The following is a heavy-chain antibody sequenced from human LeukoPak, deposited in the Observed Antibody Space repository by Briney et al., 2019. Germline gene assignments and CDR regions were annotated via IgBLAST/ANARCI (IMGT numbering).Heavy chain of an antibody. CDR2: IYPGDSDT. J-gene: IGHJ3*02. CDR3: ARQGFTMIVVVDDAFDI. V-gene: IGHV5-51*01. CDR1: GYSFTNYW. D-gene: IGHD3-22*01. Sequence: GESLKISCKGSGYSFTNYWIGWVRQMPGKGLEWMGIIYPGDSDTRYSPSFQGQVTISADKSISTAYLQWSSLKASDTAMYYCARQGFTMIVVVDDAFDIWGQGTMVTVSS.